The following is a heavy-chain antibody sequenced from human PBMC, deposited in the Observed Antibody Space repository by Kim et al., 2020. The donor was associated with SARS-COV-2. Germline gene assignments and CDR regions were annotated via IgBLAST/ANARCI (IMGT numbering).Heavy chain of an antibody. CDR3: ARDVV. Sequence: IKEDGRETGYVESVKCRFTIYRDRAKNSLYLQMNNLRAEETAVYYCARDVVWGQGTLVTISS. CDR2: IKEDGRET. V-gene: IGHV3-7*03. J-gene: IGHJ4*02.